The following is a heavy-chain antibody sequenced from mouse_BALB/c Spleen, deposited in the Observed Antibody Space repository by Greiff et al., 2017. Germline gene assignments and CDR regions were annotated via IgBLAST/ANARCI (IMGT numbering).Heavy chain of an antibody. CDR1: GFNIKDTY. Sequence: VQLQQSGAELVKPGASVKLSCTASGFNIKDTYMHWVKQRPEQGLEWIGRIDPANGNTKYDPKFQGKATITADTSSNTAYLQLSSLTSEDTAVYYCHYCGSSDDFDYWGQGTTLTVSS. D-gene: IGHD1-1*01. J-gene: IGHJ2*01. CDR3: HYCGSSDDFDY. CDR2: IDPANGNT. V-gene: IGHV14-3*02.